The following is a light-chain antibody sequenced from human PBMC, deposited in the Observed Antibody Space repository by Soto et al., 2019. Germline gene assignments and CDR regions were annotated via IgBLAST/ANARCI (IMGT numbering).Light chain of an antibody. Sequence: DIQMTQSPSSLSASVGDRVTSTCRASQDISDDLVWYQQKPGKVPKLLIYTASTLQSGVPSRFSGSGSGTDFTLTISSLQPEDVATYYCQKYNSAPLTFGPGTKVDIK. J-gene: IGKJ3*01. CDR2: TAS. V-gene: IGKV1-27*01. CDR1: QDISDD. CDR3: QKYNSAPLT.